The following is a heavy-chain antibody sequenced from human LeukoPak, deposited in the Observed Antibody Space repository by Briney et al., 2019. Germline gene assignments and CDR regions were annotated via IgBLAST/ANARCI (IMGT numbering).Heavy chain of an antibody. V-gene: IGHV4-34*01. D-gene: IGHD6-19*01. CDR1: GGSFSGYY. CDR2: INHSGST. J-gene: IGHJ5*02. Sequence: PSETLSLTCAVYGGSFSGYYWSWIRQPPGKGLEWIGEINHSGSTNYNPSLKSRVTISVDTSKNQFSLKLSSVTAADTAVYYCARRRPYSSADPWGQGTLVTVSS. CDR3: ARRRPYSSADP.